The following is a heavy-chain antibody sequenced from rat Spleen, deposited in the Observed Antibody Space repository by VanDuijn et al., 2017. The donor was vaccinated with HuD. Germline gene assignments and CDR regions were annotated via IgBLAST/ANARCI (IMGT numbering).Heavy chain of an antibody. V-gene: IGHV5-7*01. D-gene: IGHD1-7*01. CDR2: ISYDGGST. CDR1: GFTFSNYD. CDR3: ARGPSYGSDLDYFDY. Sequence: EVQLVESGGGLVQPGRSLKLSCAASGFTFSNYDMAWVRQAPKKGLDWVAYISYDGGSTYYRDSVKGRFTISRDNAKSTLYLQMDSLRSADTATYYCARGPSYGSDLDYFDYWGQGVMVTVSS. J-gene: IGHJ2*01.